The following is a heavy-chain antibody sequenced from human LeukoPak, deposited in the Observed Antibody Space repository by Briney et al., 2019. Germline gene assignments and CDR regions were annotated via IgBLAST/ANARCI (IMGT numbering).Heavy chain of an antibody. CDR1: GFIFDDYA. D-gene: IGHD6-13*01. V-gene: IGHV3-9*01. Sequence: GGSLGLSCAASGFIFDDYAMHWVRHAPGKGLEWVAGISWNSSGIDYADSVKGRFTISRDNAKNSLHLQMNSLRVEDTALYYCAKEAKVSVYSSSYDGGYDSRGQGILVTVSS. CDR3: AKEAKVSVYSSSYDGGYDS. CDR2: ISWNSSGI. J-gene: IGHJ4*02.